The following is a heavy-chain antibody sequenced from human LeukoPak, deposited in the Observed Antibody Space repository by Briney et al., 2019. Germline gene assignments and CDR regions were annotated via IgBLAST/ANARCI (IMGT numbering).Heavy chain of an antibody. V-gene: IGHV5-51*03. Sequence: PGESLKISCKGSGYSFTSYWIGWVRQMPGKGLEWMGIIYPGDSDTRYSPSFQGQVTISADKSISTAYLQWSSLKASDTAMYYCARVGYSSSTYYYMDVWGKGTTVTVSS. CDR2: IYPGDSDT. J-gene: IGHJ6*03. D-gene: IGHD6-6*01. CDR3: ARVGYSSSTYYYMDV. CDR1: GYSFTSYW.